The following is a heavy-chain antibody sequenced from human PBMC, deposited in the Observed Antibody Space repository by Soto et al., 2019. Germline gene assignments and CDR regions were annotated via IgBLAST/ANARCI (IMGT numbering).Heavy chain of an antibody. J-gene: IGHJ6*01. Sequence: SSVKASTKVSGATFSSYAISWVRQAPGQVLEWMCGIIPIFGTANYAQKFQGRVTITADKSTSTACMERSSLRSEDTGVYSCAGVRVVVVPAAIRHYGMDVRGQGTTVTVSS. D-gene: IGHD2-2*02. CDR1: GATFSSYA. V-gene: IGHV1-69*06. CDR2: IIPIFGTA. CDR3: AGVRVVVVPAAIRHYGMDV.